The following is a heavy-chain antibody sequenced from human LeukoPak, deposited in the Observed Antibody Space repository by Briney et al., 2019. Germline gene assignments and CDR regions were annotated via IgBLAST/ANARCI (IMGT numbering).Heavy chain of an antibody. J-gene: IGHJ4*02. CDR3: ARDRVVPGDFDY. CDR1: GFSFSNYW. V-gene: IGHV3-21*01. D-gene: IGHD2-2*01. CDR2: ISSSSSYI. Sequence: GGSLRLSCAASGFSFSNYWMNWVRQAPGKGLEWVSSISSSSSYIYYADSVKGRFTISRDNAKNSLYLQMNSLRAEDTAVYYCARDRVVPGDFDYWGQGTLVTVSS.